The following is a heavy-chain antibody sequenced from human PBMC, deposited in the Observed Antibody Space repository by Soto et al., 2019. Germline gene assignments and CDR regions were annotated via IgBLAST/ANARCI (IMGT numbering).Heavy chain of an antibody. V-gene: IGHV3-23*01. Sequence: GGSLRLSCAASGFTISSNAMYWVRQAPGKGLEWVSGISDRGDTTHYADSVRGRFTISRDTSKNTLYLQLNTLRADDTAVYYCAKDKPGTTSFDYWGQGTLVTVSS. CDR2: ISDRGDTT. D-gene: IGHD1-1*01. CDR1: GFTISSNA. CDR3: AKDKPGTTSFDY. J-gene: IGHJ4*02.